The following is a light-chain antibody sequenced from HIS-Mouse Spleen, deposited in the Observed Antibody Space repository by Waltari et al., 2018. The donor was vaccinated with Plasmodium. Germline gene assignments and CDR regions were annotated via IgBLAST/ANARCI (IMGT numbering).Light chain of an antibody. CDR3: QQYNNWSFT. V-gene: IGKV3-15*01. Sequence: EIVMTQSPATLSVSPGDRATLSCRASQSVSSNLAWYQQKPGQAPRRLIYGASTRATGSPARFSGSGSGTEFTLTISSLQSEDFAVYYCQQYNNWSFTFGPGTKVDIK. CDR1: QSVSSN. J-gene: IGKJ3*01. CDR2: GAS.